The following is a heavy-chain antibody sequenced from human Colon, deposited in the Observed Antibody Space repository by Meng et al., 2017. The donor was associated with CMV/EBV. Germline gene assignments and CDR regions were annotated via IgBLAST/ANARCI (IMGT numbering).Heavy chain of an antibody. J-gene: IGHJ4*02. CDR1: KYF. CDR2: INTATGSS. Sequence: KYFITWVRQAPGQGLEWMGWINTATGSSTYAQGPTGRFVFSFDAAVTTAYLHINSLRSEDAALYYCAREPLDYTDSSGYHVQLLDHWGRGTLVTVSS. V-gene: IGHV7-4-1*02. D-gene: IGHD3-22*01. CDR3: AREPLDYTDSSGYHVQLLDH.